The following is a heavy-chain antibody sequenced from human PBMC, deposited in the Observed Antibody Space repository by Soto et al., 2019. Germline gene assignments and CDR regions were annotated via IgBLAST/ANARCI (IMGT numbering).Heavy chain of an antibody. Sequence: DTLFLTCAVSGYSISSGYYWGWIRQPPGKGLEWIGSIYHSGSTYYNPSLKSRVTISVDTSKNQFSLQLSSVTAADTAVYYWARDQFFLEWLIGAFDIWGQGTMVTV. CDR2: IYHSGST. V-gene: IGHV4-38-2*02. CDR1: GYSISSGYY. J-gene: IGHJ3*02. CDR3: ARDQFFLEWLIGAFDI. D-gene: IGHD3-3*01.